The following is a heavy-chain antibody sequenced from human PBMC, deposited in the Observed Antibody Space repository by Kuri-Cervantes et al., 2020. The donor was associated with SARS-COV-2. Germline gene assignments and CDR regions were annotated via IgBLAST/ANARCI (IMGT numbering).Heavy chain of an antibody. CDR1: GGSFSGYY. V-gene: IGHV4-34*01. CDR3: ARRGSSSWTHYYYYGMDV. CDR2: INHGGNT. D-gene: IGHD2-2*01. J-gene: IGHJ6*02. Sequence: ESLKISCAVYGGSFSGYYWSWIRQSPGKGLEWIGEINHGGNTNYNPSLKSRVTISVDTSKNQFSLKLSSVTAADTAVYYCARRGSSSWTHYYYYGMDVWGQGTTVTVSS.